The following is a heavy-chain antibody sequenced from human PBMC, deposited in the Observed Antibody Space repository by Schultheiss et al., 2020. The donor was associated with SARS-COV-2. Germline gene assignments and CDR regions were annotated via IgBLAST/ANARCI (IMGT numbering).Heavy chain of an antibody. Sequence: GGSLRLSCAASGFTFSSYAMSWIRQAPGKGLEWVSAISSSGSTIYYTDSVKGRFTISRDNAKNSLYLQMNSLRAEDTAVYYCARVGATMVRGAMGYWGQGTLVTVSS. D-gene: IGHD3-10*01. CDR3: ARVGATMVRGAMGY. J-gene: IGHJ4*02. CDR1: GFTFSSYA. CDR2: ISSSGSTI. V-gene: IGHV3-48*03.